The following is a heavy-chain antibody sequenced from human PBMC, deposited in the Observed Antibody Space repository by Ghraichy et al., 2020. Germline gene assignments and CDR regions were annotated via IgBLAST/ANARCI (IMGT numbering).Heavy chain of an antibody. CDR3: ARNSGSRTDYYYFGMDV. Sequence: SQNLSLTCAISGDSVSSNSAAWDWIRQSPSRGLEWLGRTYYRSKWFNDYAVSVKSRITINPDTSKNQFSLQLNSVTPEDTAVYYCARNSGSRTDYYYFGMDVWGQGTTVTVSS. V-gene: IGHV6-1*01. CDR1: GDSVSSNSAA. J-gene: IGHJ6*02. CDR2: TYYRSKWFN. D-gene: IGHD1-26*01.